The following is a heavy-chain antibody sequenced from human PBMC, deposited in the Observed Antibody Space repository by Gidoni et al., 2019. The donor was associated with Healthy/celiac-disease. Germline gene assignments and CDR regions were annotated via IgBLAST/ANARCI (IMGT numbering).Heavy chain of an antibody. CDR3: ARDIAARLYPYYYYGMDV. Sequence: EVQLVESGGGLVKPGGSLRLSCAASGFTFSSYSRNWVRQAPGKGLEGVSSISSSSSYIYYAESVKGRFTISRDNAKNSLYLQMNSLRAEDTAVYYCARDIAARLYPYYYYGMDVWGQGTTVTVSS. CDR1: GFTFSSYS. V-gene: IGHV3-21*01. CDR2: ISSSSSYI. J-gene: IGHJ6*02. D-gene: IGHD6-6*01.